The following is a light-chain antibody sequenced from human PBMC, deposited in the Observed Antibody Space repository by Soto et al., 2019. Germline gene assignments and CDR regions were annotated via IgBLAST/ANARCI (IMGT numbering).Light chain of an antibody. Sequence: QSVLTQPASVSGPPGQSITISCPGTSSDVGGYNYVSWYRQHPGNAPKLMMYDVTNRPSGVSNRFSGSKSGNTASLTISGLQAEDEADYYCSSYTSSSLYVFGTGTKVTVL. J-gene: IGLJ1*01. V-gene: IGLV2-14*01. CDR3: SSYTSSSLYV. CDR1: SSDVGGYNY. CDR2: DVT.